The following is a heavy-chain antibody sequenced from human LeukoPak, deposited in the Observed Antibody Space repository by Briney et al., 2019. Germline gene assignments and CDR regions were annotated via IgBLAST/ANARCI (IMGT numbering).Heavy chain of an antibody. CDR2: ISSSSSYT. Sequence: GGSLRLSCAASGFTFSDYYMSWIRQAPGKGLEWVSYISSSSSYTNYADSVKGRFTISRDNAKNSLYLQMNSLRAEGTAVYYCARGFLWFGELLYPAPFDYWGQGTLVTVSS. J-gene: IGHJ4*02. D-gene: IGHD3-10*01. V-gene: IGHV3-11*06. CDR3: ARGFLWFGELLYPAPFDY. CDR1: GFTFSDYY.